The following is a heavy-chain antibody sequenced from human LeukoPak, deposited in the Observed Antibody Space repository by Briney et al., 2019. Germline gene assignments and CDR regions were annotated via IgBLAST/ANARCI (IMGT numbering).Heavy chain of an antibody. D-gene: IGHD2-2*01. V-gene: IGHV1-46*01. CDR3: ARERPQLPHMDV. Sequence: ASVKVSCKASGYTFISYYMHWVRQAPGQGLEWMGIINPSGGSTSYAQKFQGRVTMTRDTSTSTVYMELSSLRSEDTAVYYCARERPQLPHMDVWGQGTTVTVSS. J-gene: IGHJ6*02. CDR2: INPSGGST. CDR1: GYTFISYY.